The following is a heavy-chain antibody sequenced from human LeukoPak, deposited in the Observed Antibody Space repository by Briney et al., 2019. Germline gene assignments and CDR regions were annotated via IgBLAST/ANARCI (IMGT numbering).Heavy chain of an antibody. V-gene: IGHV4-59*11. CDR1: DDSFSSHY. D-gene: IGHD6-13*01. Sequence: SETLSLTCAVSDDSFSSHYWTWIRQPPGKGLEWIGYISYIGSTNYNPSLKSRVTISIDTSKNQFSLKLSSVTAADTAVYYCARGDAAAGTPFDYWGQGTLVTVSS. J-gene: IGHJ4*02. CDR3: ARGDAAAGTPFDY. CDR2: ISYIGST.